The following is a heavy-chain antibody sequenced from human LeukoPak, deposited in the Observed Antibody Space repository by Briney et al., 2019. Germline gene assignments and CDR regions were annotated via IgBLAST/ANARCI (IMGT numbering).Heavy chain of an antibody. CDR1: GYTFTDNY. J-gene: IGHJ4*02. V-gene: IGHV1-2*02. CDR3: GREDY. Sequence: ASVKVSCKASGYTFTDNYIHWVRQAPGQGLEWMAWIHPNSGDTMYAQKFQGRVTLTRDTSISTAYMDLSRLTYDDTAIYYCGREDYWGQGTLVTVSS. CDR2: IHPNSGDT.